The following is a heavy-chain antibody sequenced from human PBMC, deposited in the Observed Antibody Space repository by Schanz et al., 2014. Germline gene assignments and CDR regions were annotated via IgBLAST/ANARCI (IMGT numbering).Heavy chain of an antibody. CDR1: GYTFSIYG. CDR2: ISANNGNT. Sequence: QVQLVQSGAEVKKPGASVKVSCKASGYTFSIYGISWVRQAPGQGLEWMGWISANNGNTNKAQKLQGRVTMTTDTSQSTAFMELRSLPSDDTAVYYCARDRVYRFLKGENRFYFDYWGQGPLVIVSS. D-gene: IGHD3-3*01. CDR3: ARDRVYRFLKGENRFYFDY. V-gene: IGHV1-18*04. J-gene: IGHJ4*02.